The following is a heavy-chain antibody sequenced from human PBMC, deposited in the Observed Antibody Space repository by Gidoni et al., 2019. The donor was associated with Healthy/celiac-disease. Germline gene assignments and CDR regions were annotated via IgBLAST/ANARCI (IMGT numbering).Heavy chain of an antibody. CDR3: AKDLNTFWSGYSFYYYYGMDV. CDR2: ISGSGGST. J-gene: IGHJ6*02. D-gene: IGHD3-3*01. V-gene: IGHV3-23*04. CDR1: GFTFSSYA. Sequence: EVQLVESGGGLVQPGGSLRLSCAASGFTFSSYALSWVRQAPGKGLEWVSAISGSGGSTYYADSVKGRFTISRDNSKNTLYLQMNSLRAEDTAVYYCAKDLNTFWSGYSFYYYYGMDVWGQGTTVTVSS.